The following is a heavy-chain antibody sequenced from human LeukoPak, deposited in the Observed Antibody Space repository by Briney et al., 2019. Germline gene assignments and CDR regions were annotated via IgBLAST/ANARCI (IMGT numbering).Heavy chain of an antibody. J-gene: IGHJ4*02. CDR1: GFTFTSYG. CDR3: AKDRGSGYNWNDVLDY. CDR2: ISYDVRDK. Sequence: GRSLILSCAASGFTFTSYGMHWVRQAPGKGLEWVAVISYDVRDKYYVDSVKGRFTISRDTSKNTLYLQMNSLRAEDTAVYYCAKDRGSGYNWNDVLDYWGQGTLVTVSS. V-gene: IGHV3-30*18. D-gene: IGHD1-20*01.